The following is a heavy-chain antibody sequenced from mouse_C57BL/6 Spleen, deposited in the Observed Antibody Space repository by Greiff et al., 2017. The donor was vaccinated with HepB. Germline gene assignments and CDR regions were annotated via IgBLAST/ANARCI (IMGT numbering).Heavy chain of an antibody. V-gene: IGHV5-4*03. J-gene: IGHJ2*01. D-gene: IGHD1-1*01. CDR2: ISDGGSYT. Sequence: EVKVEESGGGLVKPGGSLKLSCAASGFTFSSYAMSWVRQTPEKRLEWVATISDGGSYTYYPDNVKGRFTISRDNAKNNLYLQMSHLKSEDTAMYYCARSITTVVATYYFDYWGQGTTLTVSS. CDR3: ARSITTVVATYYFDY. CDR1: GFTFSSYA.